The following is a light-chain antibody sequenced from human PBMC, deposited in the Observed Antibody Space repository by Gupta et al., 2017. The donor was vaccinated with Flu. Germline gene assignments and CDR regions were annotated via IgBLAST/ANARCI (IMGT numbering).Light chain of an antibody. CDR1: QSISSW. CDR2: KGS. Sequence: SPSTLSASVGDRVTITCRASQSISSWLAWYQQKPGKAPKVLIYKGSRLQSGVPSRFSGSGSGTEFTLTISSLQPDDFATYYCQQYNIYWTFGQGTKVEIK. V-gene: IGKV1-5*03. CDR3: QQYNIYWT. J-gene: IGKJ1*01.